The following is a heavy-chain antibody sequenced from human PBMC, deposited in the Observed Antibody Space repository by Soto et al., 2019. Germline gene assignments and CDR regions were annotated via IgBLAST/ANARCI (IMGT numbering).Heavy chain of an antibody. D-gene: IGHD6-19*01. CDR3: ASPQQWLGQRGDFDH. Sequence: EVQLVESGGGLVQPGGSLRLSCAASGFTFSSYWMSWVRQAPGKGLEWVANIRQDGSDKYYVDSVKGRFTISRDNSKNSLYLQMNSLRAEDTVIYYCASPQQWLGQRGDFDHWGQGTLVTVSS. J-gene: IGHJ4*02. CDR2: IRQDGSDK. CDR1: GFTFSSYW. V-gene: IGHV3-7*05.